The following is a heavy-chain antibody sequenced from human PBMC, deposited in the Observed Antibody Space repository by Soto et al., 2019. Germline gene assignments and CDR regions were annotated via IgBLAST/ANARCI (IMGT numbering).Heavy chain of an antibody. V-gene: IGHV3-30*18. CDR1: GFTFSSYG. CDR3: AQAERSHRSGRRSAFDI. CDR2: ISYDGSNK. D-gene: IGHD6-19*01. J-gene: IGHJ3*02. Sequence: QVQLVESGGGVVQPGRSLRLSCAASGFTFSSYGMHWVRQAPGKGLEWVAVISYDGSNKYYADSVKGRFTISRDNSKSTLYLQMNSLRAEDTAVYYCAQAERSHRSGRRSAFDILGKGTMVTVSS.